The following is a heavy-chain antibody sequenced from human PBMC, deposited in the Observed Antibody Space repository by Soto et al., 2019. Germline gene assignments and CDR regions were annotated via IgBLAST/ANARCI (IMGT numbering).Heavy chain of an antibody. V-gene: IGHV1-18*01. CDR1: GYTFTSYG. CDR2: ISAYNGKT. D-gene: IGHD1-7*01. J-gene: IGHJ4*02. Sequence: ASVKVSCKASGYTFTSYGISWVRQAPGQGLEWMGWISAYNGKTNYAQKLQGRVTMTTDTSMSTAYMELRSLRPDDTAMYYCARDGVSSTEYTWNYGTYFDYWGQGALVTVSS. CDR3: ARDGVSSTEYTWNYGTYFDY.